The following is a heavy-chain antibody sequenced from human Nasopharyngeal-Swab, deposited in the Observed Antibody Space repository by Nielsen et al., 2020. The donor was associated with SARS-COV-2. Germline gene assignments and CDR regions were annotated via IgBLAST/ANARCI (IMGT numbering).Heavy chain of an antibody. CDR2: ISGSGGST. J-gene: IGHJ3*02. Sequence: GESLKISCAASGFTFSSYAMSWVRQAPGKGPEWVSAISGSGGSTYYADSVKGRFTISRDNSKNTLYLQMNSLRAEDTGIYYCASLTTLWAFDIWGQGTVVTVSS. CDR3: ASLTTLWAFDI. V-gene: IGHV3-23*01. D-gene: IGHD4-17*01. CDR1: GFTFSSYA.